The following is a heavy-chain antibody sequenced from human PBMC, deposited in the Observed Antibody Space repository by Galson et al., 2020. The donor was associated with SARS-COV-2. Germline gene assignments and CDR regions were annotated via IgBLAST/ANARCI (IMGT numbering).Heavy chain of an antibody. D-gene: IGHD6-13*01. V-gene: IGHV4-38-2*01. J-gene: IGHJ4*02. CDR2: IYHSGST. CDR1: GYSISSGYY. Sequence: SPTLSLTCAVSGYSISSGYYWGWIRQPPGKGLEWIGSIYHSGSTYYNPSLKSRVTISVDTSKNQFSLKLSSVTAADTAVYYCARGYSSSWYFGWGQGTLVTVSS. CDR3: ARGYSSSWYFG.